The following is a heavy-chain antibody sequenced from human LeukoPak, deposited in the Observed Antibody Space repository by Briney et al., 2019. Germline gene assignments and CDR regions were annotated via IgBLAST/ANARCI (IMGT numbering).Heavy chain of an antibody. Sequence: PSETLSLTCTVSGGSISSSSYYWGWIRQPPGKGLEWIGSIYYSGSTYYNPSLKSRVTISVDTSKNQSSLKLSSVTAADTAVYYCARDRLWLGGLNWFDLWGQGTLVTVSS. V-gene: IGHV4-39*07. J-gene: IGHJ5*02. CDR3: ARDRLWLGGLNWFDL. CDR1: GGSISSSSYY. D-gene: IGHD6-19*01. CDR2: IYYSGST.